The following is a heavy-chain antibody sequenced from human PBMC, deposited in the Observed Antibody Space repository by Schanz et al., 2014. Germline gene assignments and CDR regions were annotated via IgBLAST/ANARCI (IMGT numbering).Heavy chain of an antibody. Sequence: QVQLQESGPGLVKPSGTLSLTCAVSGASISSSNWWSWVRQPPGKGLEWIAEINHGGSTNYNPSLKSRVTISVDTSKNQFSLKLRSVTAADTAVYYCARAARRTRVVPLYFDYSGQGTLVTVSS. CDR3: ARAARRTRVVPLYFDY. D-gene: IGHD2-2*01. J-gene: IGHJ4*02. V-gene: IGHV4-4*02. CDR1: GASISSSNW. CDR2: INHGGST.